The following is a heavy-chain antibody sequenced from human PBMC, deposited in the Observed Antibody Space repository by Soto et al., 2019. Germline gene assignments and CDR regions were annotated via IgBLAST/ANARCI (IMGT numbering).Heavy chain of an antibody. D-gene: IGHD3-22*01. V-gene: IGHV4-39*01. CDR2: IHYSGST. Sequence: QLQLQESGPGLVKPSETLSLTCTVSCDSVTISDYYWGWIRQPPGKGLEWIGSIHYSGSTYYNPSLKSRVPISGDPSTKQFSLKLTSVTAADAAVYYCAAHDSGGYYAEYWGQGTLVTVSA. CDR1: CDSVTISDYY. CDR3: AAHDSGGYYAEY. J-gene: IGHJ4*02.